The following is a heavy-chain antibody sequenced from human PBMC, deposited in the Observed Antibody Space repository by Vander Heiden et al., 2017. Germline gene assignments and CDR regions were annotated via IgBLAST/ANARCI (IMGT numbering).Heavy chain of an antibody. CDR2: ISYDGSNK. Sequence: YGQHWVGQAPGQGLGWMAVISYDGSNKYYADSVKGRFTISRDNSKNTLYLQMNSLRAQDTAVYYRARDYLGDRSGLNGFDPWGQATLVTVST. J-gene: IGHJ5*02. CDR3: ARDYLGDRSGLNGFDP. V-gene: IGHV3-30*03. CDR1: YG. D-gene: IGHD3-22*01.